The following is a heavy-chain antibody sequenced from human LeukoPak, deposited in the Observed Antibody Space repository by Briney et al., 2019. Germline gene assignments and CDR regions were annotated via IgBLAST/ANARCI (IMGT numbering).Heavy chain of an antibody. CDR3: ARVGGGATTVVSD. CDR2: INHSGST. J-gene: IGHJ4*02. D-gene: IGHD4-23*01. V-gene: IGHV4-34*01. CDR1: GGSFSGYY. Sequence: SETLSLTCAVYGGSFSGYYWSWIRQPPGKGLEWIGEINHSGSTNYSPSLKSRVTVSVDTSKNQFSLKLSSVTAADTAVYYCARVGGGATTVVSDWGQGTLVTVSS.